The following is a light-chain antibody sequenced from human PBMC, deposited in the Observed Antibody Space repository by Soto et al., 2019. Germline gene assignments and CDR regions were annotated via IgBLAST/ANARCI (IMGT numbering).Light chain of an antibody. V-gene: IGKV1-5*01. CDR2: DAS. CDR3: QQYNSYSPAT. J-gene: IGKJ1*01. CDR1: QSIRRW. Sequence: DIRMTQSPSMLSASVGDRVTIACRASQSIRRWLAWYQQKPGKAPKLLIFDASTLESGVPSTFSGRGSETEFTLTISSLQPDDFATYYCQQYNSYSPATFGQGTKVEI.